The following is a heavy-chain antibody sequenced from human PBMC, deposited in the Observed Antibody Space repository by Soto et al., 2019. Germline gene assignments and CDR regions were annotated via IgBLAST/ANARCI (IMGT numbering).Heavy chain of an antibody. CDR1: GYTFTSYD. V-gene: IGHV1-8*01. Sequence: ASVKVSCKASGYTFTSYDINWVRQATGQGLEWMGVINPHGGSTAYAQKFKGRVTLTRDTSASTVYMEVSSLTSEDTAMYYCARSSGGNFGIIIEGTNWFAPWGQGTLVTVSS. J-gene: IGHJ5*02. CDR2: INPHGGST. CDR3: ARSSGGNFGIIIEGTNWFAP. D-gene: IGHD1-26*01.